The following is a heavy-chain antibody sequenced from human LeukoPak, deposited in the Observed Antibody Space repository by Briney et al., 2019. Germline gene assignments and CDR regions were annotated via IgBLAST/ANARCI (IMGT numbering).Heavy chain of an antibody. Sequence: ASVKVSCKASGGTFSSYAISWVRQAPGQGLEWMGRIIPILGIANYAQKFQGRVTITADKSTSTAYMELSSLRSEDTAVYYCVGRFGELGFGLDYWGQGTLVTVSS. D-gene: IGHD3-10*01. J-gene: IGHJ4*02. CDR2: IIPILGIA. CDR3: VGRFGELGFGLDY. CDR1: GGTFSSYA. V-gene: IGHV1-69*04.